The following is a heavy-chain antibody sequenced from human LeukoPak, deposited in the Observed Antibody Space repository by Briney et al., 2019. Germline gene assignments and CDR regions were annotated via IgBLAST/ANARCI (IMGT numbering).Heavy chain of an antibody. CDR2: ISYDGSNK. CDR1: GFTFSSYG. Sequence: GRSLRLSCAASGFTFSSYGMHWVRQAPGKGLEWVAVISYDGSNKYYVDSVKGRFTISRDNSKNTLYLQMDSLRAEDTAVYFCARDRSYGPYYFDYWGQGTLVTVSS. J-gene: IGHJ4*02. D-gene: IGHD1-26*01. V-gene: IGHV3-30*03. CDR3: ARDRSYGPYYFDY.